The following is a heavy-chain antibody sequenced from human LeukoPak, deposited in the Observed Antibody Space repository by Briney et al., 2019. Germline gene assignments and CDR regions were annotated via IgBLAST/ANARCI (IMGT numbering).Heavy chain of an antibody. V-gene: IGHV1-8*03. Sequence: EASVTVSCMASGYTFTSYDINWVRQATGQGLEWMGWMNPNSGNTGYAQKFQGRVTITRNTSISTAYMELSSLRSEDTAVYYCARVSSSIRYVEYWRQGTLVTVSS. J-gene: IGHJ4*02. D-gene: IGHD6-13*01. CDR2: MNPNSGNT. CDR3: ARVSSSIRYVEY. CDR1: GYTFTSYD.